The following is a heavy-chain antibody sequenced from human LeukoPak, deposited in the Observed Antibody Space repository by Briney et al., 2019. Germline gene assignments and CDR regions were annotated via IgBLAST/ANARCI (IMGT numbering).Heavy chain of an antibody. CDR1: GFTFSSYA. Sequence: GGSLRLSCAASGFTFSSYAMSWVRQAPGKGLEWVSAISGSGGSTYYADSVKGRFTISRDNSKNTLYLQMNSLRAEDTAVYYCAKSSINDFWSGYHNGNWFDPWGQGTLVTVSS. CDR3: AKSSINDFWSGYHNGNWFDP. J-gene: IGHJ5*02. D-gene: IGHD3-3*01. CDR2: ISGSGGST. V-gene: IGHV3-23*01.